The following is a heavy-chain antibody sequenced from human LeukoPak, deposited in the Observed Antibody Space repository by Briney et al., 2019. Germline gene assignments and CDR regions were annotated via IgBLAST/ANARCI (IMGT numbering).Heavy chain of an antibody. V-gene: IGHV3-30*18. J-gene: IGHJ3*02. CDR2: ITYDGSDK. CDR3: VKSMRGTGLDAFDI. D-gene: IGHD1-1*01. Sequence: PGGSLRLSCAASGFTFSAYAMHWVRRAPGKGLEWVALITYDGSDKYYACSVKGRFTISRDNSKNTLYLQMNSLRADGTAVYYCVKSMRGTGLDAFDIWGQGTMVTVSS. CDR1: GFTFSAYA.